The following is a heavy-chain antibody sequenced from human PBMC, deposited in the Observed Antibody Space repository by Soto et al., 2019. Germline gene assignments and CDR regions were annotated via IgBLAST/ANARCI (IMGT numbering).Heavy chain of an antibody. CDR1: GFTLSSYN. Sequence: GSLRLSCAASGFTLSSYNMSWVRQAPGKGLEWVSAISGSGGSTYYADSVKGRFTISRDNSKNTLYLQMNSLRAEDTAVYYCAKCAGDYYYYYYGMDVWGQGTTVTVSS. CDR2: ISGSGGST. J-gene: IGHJ6*02. CDR3: AKCAGDYYYYYYGMDV. V-gene: IGHV3-23*01. D-gene: IGHD4-17*01.